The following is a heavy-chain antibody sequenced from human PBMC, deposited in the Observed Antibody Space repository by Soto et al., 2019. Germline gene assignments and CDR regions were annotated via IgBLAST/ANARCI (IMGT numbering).Heavy chain of an antibody. CDR1: GASISSGDYY. CDR2: IYYSGST. D-gene: IGHD3-9*01. CDR3: ARYKYYDILTGLQNNWFDP. V-gene: IGHV4-30-4*01. Sequence: SETLSLTCTVSGASISSGDYYWSWIRQPPGKGLEWIGYIYYSGSTYYNPSLKSRVTISVDMSKNQFSLKLSSVTAADTAVYYCARYKYYDILTGLQNNWFDPWGQGTLVTVSS. J-gene: IGHJ5*02.